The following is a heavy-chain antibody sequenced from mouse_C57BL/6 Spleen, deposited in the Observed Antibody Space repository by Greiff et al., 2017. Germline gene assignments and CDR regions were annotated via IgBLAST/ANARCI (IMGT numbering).Heavy chain of an antibody. D-gene: IGHD1-1*01. CDR1: GYTFTSYW. CDR2: IDPSDSET. J-gene: IGHJ2*01. Sequence: QVQLQQPGAELVRPGSSVKLSCKASGYTFTSYWMHWVKQRPIQGLEWIGNIDPSDSETHYNQKFKDKATLTVDKSSSTAYMQLSSLTSEDSAVYYCARRGGYSGSVDYWGQGTTLTVSS. V-gene: IGHV1-52*01. CDR3: ARRGGYSGSVDY.